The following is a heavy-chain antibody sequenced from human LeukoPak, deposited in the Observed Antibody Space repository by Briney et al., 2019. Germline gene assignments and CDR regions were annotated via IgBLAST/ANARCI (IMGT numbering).Heavy chain of an antibody. V-gene: IGHV3-30*03. J-gene: IGHJ4*02. CDR1: GFSFSSYG. CDR3: ARSSGGKLASGYSSGWYGDYFDY. CDR2: ISHEGSNA. Sequence: GRSLRLSCAASGFSFSSYGMHWVRQAPGKGLEWVAAISHEGSNAYYADSMKGRFTISRDQLKNTVYLQMNSLRAEDTAVYYCARSSGGKLASGYSSGWYGDYFDYWGQGTLVTVSS. D-gene: IGHD6-19*01.